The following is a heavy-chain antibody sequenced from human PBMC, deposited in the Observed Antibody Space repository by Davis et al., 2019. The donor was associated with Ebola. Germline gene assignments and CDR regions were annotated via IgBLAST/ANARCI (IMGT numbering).Heavy chain of an antibody. D-gene: IGHD5-24*01. CDR3: ARDQAEMATIYYFDY. V-gene: IGHV3-7*03. J-gene: IGHJ4*02. CDR2: IKQDGSEK. CDR1: GFTFSSYW. Sequence: GESLKISCAASGFTFSSYWMSWVRQAPGKGLEWVANIKQDGSEKYYVDSVKGRFTISRDNAKNSLYLQMNSLRAEDTAVYYCARDQAEMATIYYFDYWGQGTLVTVSS.